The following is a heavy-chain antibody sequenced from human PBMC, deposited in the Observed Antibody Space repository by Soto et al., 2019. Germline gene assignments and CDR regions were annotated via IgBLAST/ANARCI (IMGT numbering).Heavy chain of an antibody. V-gene: IGHV3-23*01. J-gene: IGHJ3*02. D-gene: IGHD1-26*01. CDR3: AKYRVGKWELPDAFDI. CDR2: ISGSGGST. Sequence: EVQLLESGGGLVQPGGSLRLSCAASGFTFSSYAMSWVRQAPGKGLEWVSAISGSGGSTYYADSVKGRFTISRDNSKNTLYLQMNSLRAEDTAVYYCAKYRVGKWELPDAFDIWGQGTMVTVSS. CDR1: GFTFSSYA.